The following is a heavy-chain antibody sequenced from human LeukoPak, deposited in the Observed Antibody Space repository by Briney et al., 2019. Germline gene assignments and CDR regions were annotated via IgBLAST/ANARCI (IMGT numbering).Heavy chain of an antibody. CDR1: GYSISSGYY. D-gene: IGHD3-10*01. J-gene: IGHJ4*02. Sequence: SGTLSLTCAVSGYSISSGYYWGWIRQPPRKGLEWIGSISHSAITYHNPSLKSRVTISIDTSKNQFSLKLSSVTAADTAMYYCATFYGSGSRYFAYWGQGALVTVSS. CDR3: ATFYGSGSRYFAY. V-gene: IGHV4-38-2*01. CDR2: ISHSAIT.